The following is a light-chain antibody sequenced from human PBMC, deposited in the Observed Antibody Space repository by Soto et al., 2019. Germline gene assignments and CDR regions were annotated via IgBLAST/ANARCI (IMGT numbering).Light chain of an antibody. V-gene: IGLV8-61*01. CDR3: VLYMGSGIWV. Sequence: QAVVTQEPSFSVSPGGTVTLTCGLSSGSVSTSYNPSWYQQTPGQSPRTLIYRTNTRSSGVPDRFSGSILGNKAALTITGAQADDESDYYCVLYMGSGIWVFGGGTKLTVL. J-gene: IGLJ3*02. CDR1: SGSVSTSYN. CDR2: RTN.